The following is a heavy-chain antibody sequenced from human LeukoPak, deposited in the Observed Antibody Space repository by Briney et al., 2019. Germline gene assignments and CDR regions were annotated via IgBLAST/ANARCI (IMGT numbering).Heavy chain of an antibody. J-gene: IGHJ3*02. Sequence: GGSLRLSCAASGFTFSSYGMHWVRQAPGKGLEWVAVISYDGSNKYYADSVKGRFTISRDNSKNTLYLQMNSLRAEDTAVYYCARLSSFAFDNWGQGTMVTVSS. D-gene: IGHD3-16*02. CDR3: ARLSSFAFDN. CDR2: ISYDGSNK. V-gene: IGHV3-30*03. CDR1: GFTFSSYG.